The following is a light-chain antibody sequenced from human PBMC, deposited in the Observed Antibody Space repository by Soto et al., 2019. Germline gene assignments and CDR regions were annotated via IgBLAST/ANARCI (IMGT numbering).Light chain of an antibody. J-gene: IGLJ1*01. CDR2: EVT. Sequence: QSALTQPASVSGSPGQSITISCTGTSSDLTTYNLVSWYQQHPGKAPKLLIYEVTKRPAGVSDRFSGSQSGSTASLTIFGLLAEDEADYFCCSYVGSSTFYVFGTGTQLTVL. V-gene: IGLV2-23*02. CDR1: SSDLTTYNL. CDR3: CSYVGSSTFYV.